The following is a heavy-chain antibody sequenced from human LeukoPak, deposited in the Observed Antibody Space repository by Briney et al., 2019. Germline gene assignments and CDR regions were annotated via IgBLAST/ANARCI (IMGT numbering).Heavy chain of an antibody. D-gene: IGHD5-12*01. CDR2: ISAYNGNT. V-gene: IGHV1-18*01. CDR3: VRGRSIVATTLDYYYYMDV. CDR1: GYTFTSYV. J-gene: IGHJ6*03. Sequence: ASVKVSCKASGYTFTSYVISWVRQAPGQGLEWMGWISAYNGNTNYAQKLQGRVTMTTDTSTTTAYMELRSLRSDDTAVYYCVRGRSIVATTLDYYYYMDVWGKGTTVTVSS.